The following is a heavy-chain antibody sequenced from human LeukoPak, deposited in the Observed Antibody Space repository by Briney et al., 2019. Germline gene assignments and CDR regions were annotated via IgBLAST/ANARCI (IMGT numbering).Heavy chain of an antibody. CDR3: ARVTVYYDSSGYFDY. V-gene: IGHV3-20*04. D-gene: IGHD3-22*01. J-gene: IGHJ4*02. CDR2: INWNCGST. CDR1: GFIFDNYG. Sequence: GGSLRLSCAATGFIFDNYGMSWVRQAQGKGLEWVSGINWNCGSTGYADSVKGRFTISREKAKNSLYLQMNSLRAEDTALYYCARVTVYYDSSGYFDYWGQGALVTVSS.